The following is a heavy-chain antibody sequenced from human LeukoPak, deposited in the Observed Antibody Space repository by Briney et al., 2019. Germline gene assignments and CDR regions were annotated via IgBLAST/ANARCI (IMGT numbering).Heavy chain of an antibody. Sequence: GGSLRLSCAASGFTFSNYAMNWVRQAPGKGLEWVSGISGSGSLTYYADSVKGRFTISRDNAKNTVYLQMNSLRAEDTAVYYCATSRTFDYWGQGTLVTVSS. CDR3: ATSRTFDY. J-gene: IGHJ4*02. CDR2: ISGSGSLT. D-gene: IGHD1-1*01. V-gene: IGHV3-23*01. CDR1: GFTFSNYA.